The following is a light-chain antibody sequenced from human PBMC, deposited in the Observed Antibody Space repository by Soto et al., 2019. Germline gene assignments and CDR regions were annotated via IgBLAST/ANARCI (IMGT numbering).Light chain of an antibody. CDR2: GAS. CDR3: QQFGSSLPFT. Sequence: EIVLTQSPGTLSLSPGERATLSCRASHSIDSSCLAWYQRKPGQAPRLLIYGASNRATGIPDRFSGSGSGIDFTLTISRLEPEDFAVYYCQQFGSSLPFTFGQGTNLEIK. V-gene: IGKV3-20*01. CDR1: HSIDSSC. J-gene: IGKJ2*01.